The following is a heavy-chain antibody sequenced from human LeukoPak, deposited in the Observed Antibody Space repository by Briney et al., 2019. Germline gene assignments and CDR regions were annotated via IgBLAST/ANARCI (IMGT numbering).Heavy chain of an antibody. CDR2: IYYSGST. CDR1: GGSISSYY. D-gene: IGHD4-11*01. V-gene: IGHV4-59*01. J-gene: IGHJ4*02. CDR3: ARADFYSNYGFLFDY. Sequence: SETLSLTCTASGGSISSYYWSWIRQPPGKGLEWIGYIYYSGSTNYNPSLKSRVTISVDTSKNQFPLKLSSVTAADTAVYYCARADFYSNYGFLFDYWGQGTLVTVSS.